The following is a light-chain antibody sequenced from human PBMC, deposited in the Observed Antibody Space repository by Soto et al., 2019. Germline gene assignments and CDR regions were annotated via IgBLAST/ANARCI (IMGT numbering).Light chain of an antibody. CDR3: QQYGGSPPVFT. CDR2: GTS. V-gene: IGKV3-20*01. CDR1: QRVRSNY. J-gene: IGKJ3*01. Sequence: EIVLTQSPGTLSLSPGERATLSCRASQRVRSNYLAWYQQKPGQTPRLVMYGTSNRVTGIPDRFSGSGSGTEFILTISRVEPEDFAVYFCQQYGGSPPVFTFGPGTKVEIK.